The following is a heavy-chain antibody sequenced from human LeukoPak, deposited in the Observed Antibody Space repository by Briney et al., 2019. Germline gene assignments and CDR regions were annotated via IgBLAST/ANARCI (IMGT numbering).Heavy chain of an antibody. D-gene: IGHD5-12*01. CDR2: IYYSGST. J-gene: IGHJ4*02. CDR1: GGSISSYY. Sequence: PSETLSLTCTVSGGSISSYYWSWIRQPPGKGLEWIGYIYYSGSTNYNPSLKSRVTISVDTSKNQFSLKLSSVTAADTAVYYCARARAQVATIRRGYYFDYWGQGTLVTVSS. V-gene: IGHV4-59*01. CDR3: ARARAQVATIRRGYYFDY.